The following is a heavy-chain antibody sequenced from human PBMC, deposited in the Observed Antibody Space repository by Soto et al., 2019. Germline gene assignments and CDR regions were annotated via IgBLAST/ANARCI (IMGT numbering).Heavy chain of an antibody. J-gene: IGHJ4*02. CDR3: ARVLGGSYYYFDY. D-gene: IGHD1-26*01. Sequence: PGGSLRLSCAASGFTFSTYSMNWVRQAPGKGLEWVSSISSSSSDIYYADSVKGRLTISRDNAKNSLYLQMNSLRAEDTAVYYCARVLGGSYYYFDYWGQGPLVTVSS. CDR1: GFTFSTYS. CDR2: ISSSSSDI. V-gene: IGHV3-21*01.